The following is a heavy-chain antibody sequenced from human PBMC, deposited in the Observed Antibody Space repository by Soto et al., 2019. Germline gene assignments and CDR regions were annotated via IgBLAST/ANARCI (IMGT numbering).Heavy chain of an antibody. Sequence: ASVKVSCKASGYTFTSYGISWVRQAPGQGLEWMGWISAYNGNTNYAQKLQGRVTMTTGTSTSTAYMELRSLRSDDTAVYYCASRSNCSSTSFYAFDIWGQGTMVTVSS. CDR1: GYTFTSYG. D-gene: IGHD2-2*01. CDR3: ASRSNCSSTSFYAFDI. J-gene: IGHJ3*02. V-gene: IGHV1-18*01. CDR2: ISAYNGNT.